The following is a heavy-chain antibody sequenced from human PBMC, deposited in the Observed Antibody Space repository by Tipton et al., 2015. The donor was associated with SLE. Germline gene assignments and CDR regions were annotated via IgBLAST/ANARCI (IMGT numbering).Heavy chain of an antibody. CDR3: ARDLPDAFDI. CDR1: GFTFSDYY. J-gene: IGHJ3*02. V-gene: IGHV3-11*06. Sequence: PLRLSCAASGFTFSDYYMSWIRQAPGKGLEWVSSISSSSSYIYYADSVKGRFTISRDNAENSLYLQMNSLRAEDTAVYYCARDLPDAFDIWGQGTMVTVSS. CDR2: ISSSSSYI.